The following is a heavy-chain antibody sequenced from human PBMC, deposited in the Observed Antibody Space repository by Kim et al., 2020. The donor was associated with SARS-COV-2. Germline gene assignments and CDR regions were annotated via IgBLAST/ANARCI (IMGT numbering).Heavy chain of an antibody. CDR3: AIETSRTGNYCDY. Sequence: GGSLRLSCTVSGFSFSGAWMSWVRRAPGKGLEWVARIKSRTDGETTDYAAPVKGRFAISRADSKDTLFLQMNSLKTEDTAVYYCAIETSRTGNYCDYWGQGTLVTVSS. V-gene: IGHV3-15*01. CDR2: IKSRTDGETT. J-gene: IGHJ4*02. CDR1: GFSFSGAW. D-gene: IGHD3-9*01.